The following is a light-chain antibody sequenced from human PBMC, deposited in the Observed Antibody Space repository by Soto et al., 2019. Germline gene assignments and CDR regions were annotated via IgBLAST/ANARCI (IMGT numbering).Light chain of an antibody. J-gene: IGLJ1*01. CDR1: SSDVGGYNY. CDR2: EVS. Sequence: QSALTQPASVSGSPGQSITISCTGTSSDVGGYNYVSWYQQHPGKAPKLMMFEVSQRPSGVPDRFSGSKSGNTASLTVSGLQADDEADYYCSSYAGTKNYVFGTGTKVTVL. V-gene: IGLV2-8*01. CDR3: SSYAGTKNYV.